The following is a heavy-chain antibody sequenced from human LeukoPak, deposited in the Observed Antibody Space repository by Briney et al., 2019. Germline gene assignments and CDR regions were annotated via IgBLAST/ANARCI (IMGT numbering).Heavy chain of an antibody. CDR2: IWYDGSNK. CDR1: GFTFSSYG. D-gene: IGHD5-18*01. V-gene: IGHV3-33*01. J-gene: IGHJ6*02. CDR3: AREGAMVTYYYYGMDV. Sequence: PGGSLRLSCAASGFTFSSYGMHWVRQAPGKGLEWVAVIWYDGSNKYYADSVKGRFTISRDNSKNTLYLQMNSLRAEDTAVYYCAREGAMVTYYYYGMDVWGQGTTVTVSS.